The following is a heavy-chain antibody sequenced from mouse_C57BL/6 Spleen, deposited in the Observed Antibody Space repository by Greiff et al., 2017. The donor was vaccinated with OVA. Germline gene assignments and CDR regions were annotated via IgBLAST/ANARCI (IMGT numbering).Heavy chain of an antibody. CDR1: GYTFTSYT. CDR2: INPSSGYT. CDR3: AREGDGGYFDY. V-gene: IGHV1-4*01. Sequence: QVQLKESGAELARPGASVKMSCKASGYTFTSYTMHWVKQRPGQGLEWIGYINPSSGYTKYNQKFKDKATLTADKSSSTAYMQLSSLTSEDSAVYYCAREGDGGYFDYWGQGTTLTVSS. J-gene: IGHJ2*01. D-gene: IGHD3-3*01.